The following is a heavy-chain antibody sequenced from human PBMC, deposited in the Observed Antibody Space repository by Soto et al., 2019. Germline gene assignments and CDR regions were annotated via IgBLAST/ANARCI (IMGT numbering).Heavy chain of an antibody. CDR2: IIPILGIA. CDR1: GYSFTGNS. J-gene: IGHJ4*02. CDR3: ATDDYIPGY. Sequence: SVKVSCKASGYSFTGNSMHWVRQAPGQGLEWMGRIIPILGIANYAQKFQGRVTITADKSTSTAYMELSSLRSEDTAVYYCATDDYIPGYWGQGTLXXVSS. D-gene: IGHD5-12*01. V-gene: IGHV1-69*04.